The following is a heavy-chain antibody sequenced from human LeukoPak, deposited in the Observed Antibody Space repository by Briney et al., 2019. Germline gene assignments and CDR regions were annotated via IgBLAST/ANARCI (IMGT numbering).Heavy chain of an antibody. CDR2: LFYGENT. J-gene: IGHJ4*02. Sequence: PSETLSLTCTVSGGSISPISSSTSSWGWIRQAPGKGLEWIGSLFYGENTHYNPSLKSRATLSVDSSKNQFSLKLTSVTAADAAVYFCARQLPTAAADTRGYFDYWGQGTVVTVSS. CDR1: GGSISPISSSTSS. D-gene: IGHD6-25*01. CDR3: ARQLPTAAADTRGYFDY. V-gene: IGHV4-39*01.